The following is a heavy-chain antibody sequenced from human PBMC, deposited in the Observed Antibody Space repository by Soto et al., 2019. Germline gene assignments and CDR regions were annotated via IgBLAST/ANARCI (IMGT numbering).Heavy chain of an antibody. D-gene: IGHD3-10*01. CDR2: IKSKTDGGTT. J-gene: IGHJ5*02. Sequence: VQLVESGGGLVKPGGSLRLSCAASGFTFSNAWMSWVRQAPGKGLEWVGRIKSKTDGGTTDYAAPVKGRFTISREDSKNTLYLQMNSLKTYVTAVYYGITPAQTSVLLWFGELCSPRQTWGQGTLVTVSS. CDR1: GFTFSNAW. V-gene: IGHV3-15*01. CDR3: ITPAQTSVLLWFGELCSPRQT.